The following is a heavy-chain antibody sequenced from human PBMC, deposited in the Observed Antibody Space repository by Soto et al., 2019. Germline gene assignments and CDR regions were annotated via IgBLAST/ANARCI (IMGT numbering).Heavy chain of an antibody. J-gene: IGHJ4*02. CDR1: GYTFSDYG. Sequence: ASVKVSCKPSGYTFSDYGLAWLRQTPGQRPEWMGWVSAYNTNTNYAQKFQGRVTMTTDTSTTTTSMELRSLRSDNTAVYYCARELNTDSNAYYSFAYWGQGTLVTVSS. CDR3: ARELNTDSNAYYSFAY. CDR2: VSAYNTNT. D-gene: IGHD3-22*01. V-gene: IGHV1-18*01.